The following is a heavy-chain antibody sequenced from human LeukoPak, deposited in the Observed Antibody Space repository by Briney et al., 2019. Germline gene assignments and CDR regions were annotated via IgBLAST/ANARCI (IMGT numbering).Heavy chain of an antibody. D-gene: IGHD6-19*01. CDR3: ARDYGSGWSLDY. V-gene: IGHV4-39*07. CDR2: IYHSGST. Sequence: SETLSLTCTVSGGSISGSSYYWGWIRQPPGKGLEWIGSIYHSGSTYYNPSLKSRVTISVDTSKNQFSLKLSSVTAADTAVYYCARDYGSGWSLDYWGQGTLVTVSS. J-gene: IGHJ4*02. CDR1: GGSISGSSYY.